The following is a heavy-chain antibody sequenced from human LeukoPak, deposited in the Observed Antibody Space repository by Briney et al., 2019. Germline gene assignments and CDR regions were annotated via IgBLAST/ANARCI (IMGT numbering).Heavy chain of an antibody. Sequence: GGSLRLSCAASGFTFSSYGMSWVRQAPGKGLEWVSAISGSGGSTYYADSVKGWFTISRDNSKNTLYLQMNSLRAEDTAVYYCAKGDTAMVSLDYWGQGTLVTVSS. CDR3: AKGDTAMVSLDY. CDR1: GFTFSSYG. J-gene: IGHJ4*02. D-gene: IGHD5-18*01. CDR2: ISGSGGST. V-gene: IGHV3-23*01.